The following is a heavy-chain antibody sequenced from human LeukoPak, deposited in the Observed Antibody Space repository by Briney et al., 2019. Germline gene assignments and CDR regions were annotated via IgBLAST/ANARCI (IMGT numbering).Heavy chain of an antibody. CDR3: ATVPSSVANDY. V-gene: IGHV1-69-2*01. J-gene: IGHJ4*02. CDR1: GYTFTDYY. Sequence: ASVKVSCKVSGYTFTDYYMHLVQQAPGKGLEWMGLVDPEDGETIYAEKFQGRVTITADTSTDKAYMELSSLRSEDTAVYYCATVPSSVANDYWGQGTLVTVSS. CDR2: VDPEDGET. D-gene: IGHD5-12*01.